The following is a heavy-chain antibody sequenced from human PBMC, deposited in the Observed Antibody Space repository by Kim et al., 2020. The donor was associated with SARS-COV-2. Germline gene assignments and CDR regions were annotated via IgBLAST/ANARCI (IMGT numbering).Heavy chain of an antibody. J-gene: IGHJ4*02. CDR1: GFTFGDYA. V-gene: IGHV3-49*03. D-gene: IGHD5-12*01. Sequence: GGSLRLSCTASGFTFGDYAMSWFRQAPGKGLEWVGFIRSKAYGGTTEYAASVKGRFTISRDDSKSIAYLQMNSLKTEDTAVYYCNCKVATIKGPNYWGQGTLVTVSS. CDR3: NCKVATIKGPNY. CDR2: IRSKAYGGTT.